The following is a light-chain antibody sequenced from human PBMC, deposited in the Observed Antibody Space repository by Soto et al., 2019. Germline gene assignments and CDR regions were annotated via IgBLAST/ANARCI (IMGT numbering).Light chain of an antibody. CDR3: QQTYSDIS. CDR1: RTINTY. CDR2: GAS. Sequence: DVRMTQSPSSLSASVGDTITITCRASRTINTYLNWFQQKPGEPPRLLIYGASTLHDGVPSMFSGSGSGADFTLTISGLQPEDFASYLSQQTYSDISFGGGAKV. V-gene: IGKV1-39*01. J-gene: IGKJ4*01.